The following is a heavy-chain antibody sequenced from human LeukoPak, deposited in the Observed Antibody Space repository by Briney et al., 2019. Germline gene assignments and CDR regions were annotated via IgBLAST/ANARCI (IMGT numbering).Heavy chain of an antibody. CDR3: ARDGSLIAVAGRVLDWYFDL. CDR1: GYTFTSYY. D-gene: IGHD6-19*01. V-gene: IGHV1-46*01. Sequence: GASVKVSCKASGYTFTSYYMHWVRQAPGQGLEWMGIINPSGGSTSYAQKFQGRVTMTRDTSTSTVYMELSSLRSEGTAVYYCARDGSLIAVAGRVLDWYFDLWGRGTLVTVSS. CDR2: INPSGGST. J-gene: IGHJ2*01.